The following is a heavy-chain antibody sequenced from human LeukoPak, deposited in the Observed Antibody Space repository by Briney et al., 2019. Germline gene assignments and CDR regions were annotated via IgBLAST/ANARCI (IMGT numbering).Heavy chain of an antibody. D-gene: IGHD6-25*01. V-gene: IGHV1-18*04. CDR2: ISAHSGNT. CDR3: ARDLSSGGWTLEFDY. Sequence: AAVKVSCKTSGYMFTTYGITWVRQAPGQGLQWMGWISAHSGNTKYAEKFQGRVTLTTDTSTSTGYLELGSLTSDDTAVYYCARDLSSGGWTLEFDYWGQGTRVTVAS. J-gene: IGHJ4*02. CDR1: GYMFTTYG.